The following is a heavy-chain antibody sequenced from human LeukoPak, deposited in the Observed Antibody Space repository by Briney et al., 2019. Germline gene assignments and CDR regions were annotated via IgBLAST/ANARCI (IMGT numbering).Heavy chain of an antibody. J-gene: IGHJ4*02. V-gene: IGHV4-59*01. CDR1: GGSISSYF. CDR2: ISDSGST. CDR3: ARVSGYDWESFYDY. D-gene: IGHD5-12*01. Sequence: PSETLSLTCTVSGGSISSYFWTWIRQPPGKGLEWIGYISDSGSTDHYPSLKSRVTMSVDTSKNRFSLKLSSVTAADTAMYYCARVSGYDWESFYDYWGQGSLVTVSS.